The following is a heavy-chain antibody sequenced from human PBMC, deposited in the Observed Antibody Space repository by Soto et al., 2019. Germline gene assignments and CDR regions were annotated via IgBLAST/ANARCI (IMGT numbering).Heavy chain of an antibody. CDR1: GFRLSDHG. CDR3: ARGSCQQLGAL. J-gene: IGHJ4*02. Sequence: QVQLVESGGGVVQPGSSLRLSCAASGFRLSDHGMHWVRQAPGKGLEWVAISYSDGRNKYYADSVKGRFTISRDNSKNTLDLQMNSLRGEDTALDYCARGSCQQLGALWGQGTLVTVSS. CDR2: SYSDGRNK. V-gene: IGHV3-33*01. D-gene: IGHD6-13*01.